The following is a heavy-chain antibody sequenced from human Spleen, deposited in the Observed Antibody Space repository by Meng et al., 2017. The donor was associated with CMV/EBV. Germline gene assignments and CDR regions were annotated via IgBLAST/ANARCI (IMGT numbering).Heavy chain of an antibody. V-gene: IGHV3-74*03. CDR2: LNTDGSFT. CDR3: GRDLTGERDQ. D-gene: IGHD7-27*01. Sequence: VLRVLSWGGLVQPGGVLRLYCADARITFRTYWIHFVRQVPGEGLVCVSRLNTDGSFTSYADPVKGRFTISRYNAKNTLYLQMNSLRVDDSAVYYCGRDLTGERDQWGQGTLVTVSS. CDR1: RITFRTYW. J-gene: IGHJ4*02.